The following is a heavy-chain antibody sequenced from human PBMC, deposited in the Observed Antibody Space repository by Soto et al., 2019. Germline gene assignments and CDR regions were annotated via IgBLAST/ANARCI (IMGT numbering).Heavy chain of an antibody. CDR2: ISASGGST. CDR1: GFTVSSYA. D-gene: IGHD2-15*01. Sequence: AWSVRLSGAASGFTVSSYAMSWVRQAPGKGLEWVSGISASGGSTYYADSVKGRFTISRDNSKNPLYLQMNSLRAEDTAVYYCAKDRWSIDAFDIWGQGTMVTVSS. CDR3: AKDRWSIDAFDI. V-gene: IGHV3-23*01. J-gene: IGHJ3*02.